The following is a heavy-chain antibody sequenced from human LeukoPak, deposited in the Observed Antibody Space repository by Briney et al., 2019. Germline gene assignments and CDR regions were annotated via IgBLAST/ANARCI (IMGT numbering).Heavy chain of an antibody. Sequence: GGSLRLSCAASGFTFTDYWMNWVRQAPGKGLVWVSHISADGRMTDYEDSVKGRFTVSRDNAKNTLYLQMNRVRAEDTAVYYCARGGFTYGPATLSALDIWGQGTMVPVSS. J-gene: IGHJ3*02. CDR2: ISADGRMT. CDR3: ARGGFTYGPATLSALDI. D-gene: IGHD5-18*01. V-gene: IGHV3-74*01. CDR1: GFTFTDYW.